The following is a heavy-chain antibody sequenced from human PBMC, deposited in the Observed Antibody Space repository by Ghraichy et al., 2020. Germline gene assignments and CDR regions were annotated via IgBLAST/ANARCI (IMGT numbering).Heavy chain of an antibody. V-gene: IGHV3-74*01. D-gene: IGHD3-22*01. J-gene: IGHJ4*02. CDR3: ARDSDRSSFSIDS. Sequence: GGSLRLSCAASGFTFSRYRMHWVRQGPGKGLVWVSYIKSDGSETGHADSVKGRFTISRDNDKSTLYLQMNSLRAEDTAVYYCARDSDRSSFSIDSWGQGTLVTVSS. CDR1: GFTFSRYR. CDR2: IKSDGSET.